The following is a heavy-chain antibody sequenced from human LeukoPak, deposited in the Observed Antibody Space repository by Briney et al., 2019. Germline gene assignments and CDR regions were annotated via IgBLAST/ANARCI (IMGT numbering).Heavy chain of an antibody. V-gene: IGHV3-66*01. Sequence: GGSLRLSCAASEFTVSSNYMSWVRQAPGKGLEWLSVIYSGGSTTYYVDSVKGRITISRDDAKNTLYLQMNSLRAEDTAVYYCAGGAKYYFDYWGQGTLVTVSS. J-gene: IGHJ4*02. CDR2: IYSGGSTT. CDR1: EFTVSSNY. CDR3: AGGAKYYFDY. D-gene: IGHD4/OR15-4a*01.